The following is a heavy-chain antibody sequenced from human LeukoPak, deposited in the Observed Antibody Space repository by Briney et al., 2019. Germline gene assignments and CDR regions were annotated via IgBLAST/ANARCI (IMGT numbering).Heavy chain of an antibody. Sequence: AAVKVSCKASGYTFTGYYTHWVRQAPGQGLEWMGRINPNSGGTNYAQKFQGRVTLTRDTSISTAYMELRRLRSDDTAVYYCARGGLANNDYWGQGTLVTVSS. V-gene: IGHV1-2*06. CDR1: GYTFTGYY. D-gene: IGHD6-19*01. CDR2: INPNSGGT. J-gene: IGHJ4*02. CDR3: ARGGLANNDY.